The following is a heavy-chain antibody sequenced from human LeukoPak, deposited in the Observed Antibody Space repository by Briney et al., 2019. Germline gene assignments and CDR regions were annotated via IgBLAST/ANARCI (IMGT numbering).Heavy chain of an antibody. Sequence: TSETLSLTCAVYGGSFSGYYWSWIRQPPGKGLEWIGEINHSGSTNYNPSLKSRVTISVDTSKNQFSLKLSSVTAADTAVYYCARGRVMATIFLINRRLGYFDYWGQGTLVTVSS. CDR3: ARGRVMATIFLINRRLGYFDY. CDR2: INHSGST. CDR1: GGSFSGYY. J-gene: IGHJ4*02. D-gene: IGHD5-24*01. V-gene: IGHV4-34*01.